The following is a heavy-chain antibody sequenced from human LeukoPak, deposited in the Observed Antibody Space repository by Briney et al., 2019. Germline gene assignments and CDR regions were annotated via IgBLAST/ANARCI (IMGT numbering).Heavy chain of an antibody. Sequence: GGSLRLSCAASGFTFSSYAMSWVRQAPGKGLEWVSGISYSGGSTYSADSVKGRFTISRDNSKNTLYLQMNSLRAEDTAVYYCARDVRGVIQYWGQGTLVTVSS. J-gene: IGHJ4*02. D-gene: IGHD3-10*02. V-gene: IGHV3-23*01. CDR2: ISYSGGST. CDR1: GFTFSSYA. CDR3: ARDVRGVIQY.